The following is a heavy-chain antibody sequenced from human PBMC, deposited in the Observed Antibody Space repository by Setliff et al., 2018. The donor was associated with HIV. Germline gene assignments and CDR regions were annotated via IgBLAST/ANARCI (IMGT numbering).Heavy chain of an antibody. D-gene: IGHD3-22*01. CDR1: GFAVDNYG. CDR2: INWNGVTT. CDR3: ARETMYDSRGYLSHYFDY. Sequence: GGSLRLSCAASGFAVDNYGMSWVRQSPGKGLEWVSTINWNGVTTYYADSVKGRFTISRDNSKNTLYLQMNSLRVEDTAVYYCARETMYDSRGYLSHYFDYWGQGTPVTVSS. J-gene: IGHJ4*02. V-gene: IGHV3-20*04.